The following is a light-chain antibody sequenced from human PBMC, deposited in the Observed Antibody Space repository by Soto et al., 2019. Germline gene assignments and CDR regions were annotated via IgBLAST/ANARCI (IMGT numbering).Light chain of an antibody. CDR3: QQYGSSPIT. J-gene: IGKJ5*01. CDR2: AAS. V-gene: IGKV3-20*01. CDR1: QGVSTY. Sequence: EIVLTQSPGTLSLSPGERATLSCRASQGVSTYLAWYQQKPGQAPRLLIYAASSRATGIADRFSGSASGTDFTLTISRLEPEDFAVYYCQQYGSSPITFGQGTRLEIK.